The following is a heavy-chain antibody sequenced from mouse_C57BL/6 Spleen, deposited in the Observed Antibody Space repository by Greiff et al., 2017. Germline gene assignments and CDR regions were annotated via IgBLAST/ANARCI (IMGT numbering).Heavy chain of an antibody. D-gene: IGHD1-1*01. J-gene: IGHJ4*01. Sequence: QVHVKQSGPELVKPGASVKISCKASGYAFSSSWMNWVKQRPGKGLEWIGRIYPGDGDTNYNGKFKGKATLTADKSSSTAYMQLSNMTSEDSAVDFCAREDYYGSSLSYKAMDYWGQGTSVTVSS. CDR3: AREDYYGSSLSYKAMDY. CDR2: IYPGDGDT. V-gene: IGHV1-82*01. CDR1: GYAFSSSW.